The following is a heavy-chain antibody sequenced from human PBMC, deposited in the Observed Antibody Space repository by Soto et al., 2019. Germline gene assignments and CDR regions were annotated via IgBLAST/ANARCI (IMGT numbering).Heavy chain of an antibody. D-gene: IGHD6-13*01. V-gene: IGHV3-33*01. J-gene: IGHJ4*02. CDR3: AREAAAGTYPFDY. Sequence: HRGGALRLACAASGFTFSSYGMHWVRQAPGKGLEWVAVIWYDGSNKYYADSVKGRFTISRDNSKNTLYLQMNSLRAEDTAVYYCAREAAAGTYPFDYWGQGTLVTSPQ. CDR1: GFTFSSYG. CDR2: IWYDGSNK.